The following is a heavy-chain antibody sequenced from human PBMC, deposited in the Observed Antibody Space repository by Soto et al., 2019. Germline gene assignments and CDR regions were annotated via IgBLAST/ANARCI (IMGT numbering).Heavy chain of an antibody. CDR3: ARTAAAGKYYYGVDV. V-gene: IGHV5-51*01. D-gene: IGHD6-13*01. Sequence: GESLKSSCKGSGYSFTRYWIGWVRQMPGKGLEWMGIIYPGDSDTRYSPSFQGQVTISADKSISTAYLQWSSLKASDTAMYYCARTAAAGKYYYGVDVWGQGTTVTVSS. CDR1: GYSFTRYW. J-gene: IGHJ6*02. CDR2: IYPGDSDT.